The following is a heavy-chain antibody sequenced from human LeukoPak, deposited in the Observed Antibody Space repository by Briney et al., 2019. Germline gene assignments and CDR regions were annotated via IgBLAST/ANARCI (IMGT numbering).Heavy chain of an antibody. Sequence: PSETLSHTCTVSRGSISSYYWSWIRQPPGKGLEWIGYIYYSGSTNYNPSLKSRVTISVDTSKNQFSLKLSSVTAADTAVYYCARETRKWNYDYFDYWGQGTLVSVSS. D-gene: IGHD1-7*01. V-gene: IGHV4-59*12. CDR1: RGSISSYY. J-gene: IGHJ4*02. CDR3: ARETRKWNYDYFDY. CDR2: IYYSGST.